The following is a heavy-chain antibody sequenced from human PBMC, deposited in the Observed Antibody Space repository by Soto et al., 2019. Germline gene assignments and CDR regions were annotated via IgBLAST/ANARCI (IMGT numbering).Heavy chain of an antibody. CDR3: ARGNGSSRDYYYYGMDV. Sequence: SETLSLTCTVSGGSISSYYWSWIRQPPGKGLEWIGYIYYSGSTNYNPSLKSRVTISVDTSKNQFSLKLSSVTAADTAVYYCARGNGSSRDYYYYGMDVWGQGTTVTVSS. D-gene: IGHD6-6*01. J-gene: IGHJ6*02. V-gene: IGHV4-59*01. CDR1: GGSISSYY. CDR2: IYYSGST.